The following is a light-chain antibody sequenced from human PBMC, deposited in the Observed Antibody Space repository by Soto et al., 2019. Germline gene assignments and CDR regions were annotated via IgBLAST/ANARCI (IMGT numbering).Light chain of an antibody. V-gene: IGKV1-5*03. CDR2: KTS. J-gene: IGKJ4*01. CDR3: QQYSSYPLT. CDR1: QGTGDW. Sequence: DIQMSQSPSTLSASVGGRVTITCRASQGTGDWLAWYQQKPGKAPKLLIYKTSTLEGGVPSRFSGSGSETEFPLTISSLQPDDFATYYCQQYSSYPLTFGGGTKVDIK.